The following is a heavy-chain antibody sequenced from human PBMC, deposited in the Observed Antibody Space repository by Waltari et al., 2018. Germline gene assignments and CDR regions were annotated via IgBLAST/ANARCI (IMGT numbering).Heavy chain of an antibody. Sequence: QVQLVESGGGVVQPGRSLRLSCAASGFTFSSHGMHWVGQAPGKGLEWGAVIWYDGSNKYYADSVKGRFTISRDNSKNTLYLQMNSLRAEDTAMYYCAKDDPSIGALGYWGQGTLVTVSS. CDR3: AKDDPSIGALGY. CDR1: GFTFSSHG. J-gene: IGHJ4*02. D-gene: IGHD3-10*01. CDR2: IWYDGSNK. V-gene: IGHV3-30*18.